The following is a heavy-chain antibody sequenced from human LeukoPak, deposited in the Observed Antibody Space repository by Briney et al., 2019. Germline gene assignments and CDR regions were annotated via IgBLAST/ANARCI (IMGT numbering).Heavy chain of an antibody. CDR3: ARGGGYSSGWYPYYYYGMDV. CDR1: GYTFTSYD. V-gene: IGHV1-8*01. J-gene: IGHJ6*02. CDR2: MNPNSGNT. Sequence: ASVKVSCKASGYTFTSYDINWVRQATGQGLEWMGWMNPNSGNTGYAQKFQGRVTMTRNTSISTAYMELSSLRSEDTAVYYCARGGGYSSGWYPYYYYGMDVWGQGTTVTVSS. D-gene: IGHD6-13*01.